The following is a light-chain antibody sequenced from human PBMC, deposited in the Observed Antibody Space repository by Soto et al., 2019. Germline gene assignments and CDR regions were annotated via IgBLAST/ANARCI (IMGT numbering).Light chain of an antibody. V-gene: IGLV1-44*01. J-gene: IGLJ1*01. CDR2: GND. CDR1: SSNIGSNT. CDR3: ATWDDSLIGSV. Sequence: QSVLTQPPSASGTPGQRVTISCSGSSSNIGSNTVNWYQQFPGTAPKLLIYGNDQRPSGVPDRFSGSKSGTSASLAISGLQSEDEADYYCATWDDSLIGSVFGTGTKV.